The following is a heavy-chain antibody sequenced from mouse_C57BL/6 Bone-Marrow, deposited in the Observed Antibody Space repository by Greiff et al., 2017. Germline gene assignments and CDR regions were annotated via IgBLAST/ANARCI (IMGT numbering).Heavy chain of an antibody. CDR1: GFTFSNYW. Sequence: EVKVVESGGGLVQPGGSMKLSCVASGFTFSNYWMNWVRQSPEKGLEWVAQIRLKSDNYATHYAESVKGRFTISRDDSKSSVYLQMNNLRAEDTGIYYCTGQGTTVPLDYWGQGTTLTVS. CDR3: TGQGTTVPLDY. V-gene: IGHV6-3*01. CDR2: IRLKSDNYAT. J-gene: IGHJ2*01. D-gene: IGHD1-1*01.